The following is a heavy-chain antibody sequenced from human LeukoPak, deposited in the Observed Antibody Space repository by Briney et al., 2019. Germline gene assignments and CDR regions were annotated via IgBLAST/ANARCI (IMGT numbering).Heavy chain of an antibody. CDR1: AYTFTGYY. V-gene: IGHV1-2*02. CDR2: INPNSGDT. CDR3: ARGRLGSGSQYDAFDL. J-gene: IGHJ3*01. Sequence: ASVKVSCKASAYTFTGYYMHWVRQAPGQGLEWMGWINPNSGDTNYAQKSQGRVTMTRDTSISTAYMELSRPRSDDTAVFYCARGRLGSGSQYDAFDLWGQGTMVTVSS. D-gene: IGHD3-10*01.